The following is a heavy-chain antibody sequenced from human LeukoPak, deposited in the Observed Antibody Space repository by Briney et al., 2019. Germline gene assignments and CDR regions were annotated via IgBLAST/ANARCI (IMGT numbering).Heavy chain of an antibody. V-gene: IGHV4-4*02. CDR1: GGSITSANW. CDR2: IYHTGNT. D-gene: IGHD3-16*02. CDR3: AREIVWGGYRRLFYLDT. Sequence: SETLSLTCAVSGGSITSANWWSWVRQSPGKGLEWIGEIYHTGNTNYNPSLNSRVSISLDTSKNQFSLKLSSVTAADTAVYYCAREIVWGGYRRLFYLDTWGQGTLVTVSS. J-gene: IGHJ4*02.